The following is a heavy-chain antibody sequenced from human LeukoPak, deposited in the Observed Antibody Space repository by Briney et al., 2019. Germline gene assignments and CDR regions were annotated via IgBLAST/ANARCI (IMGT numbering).Heavy chain of an antibody. CDR1: GYSISSGYY. CDR3: ARDRGSSGYYLFDY. Sequence: PSETLSLTCTVSGYSISSGYYWGWIRQPPGKGLEWIGSIYHSGSTYYNPSLKSRVTISVDTSKNQFSLKLSSVTAADTAVYYCARDRGSSGYYLFDYWGQGTLVTVSS. D-gene: IGHD3-22*01. J-gene: IGHJ4*02. V-gene: IGHV4-38-2*02. CDR2: IYHSGST.